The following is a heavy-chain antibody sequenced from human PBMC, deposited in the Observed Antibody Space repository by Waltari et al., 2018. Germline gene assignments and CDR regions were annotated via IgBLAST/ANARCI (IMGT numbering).Heavy chain of an antibody. Sequence: VQLVQSGAEVKTPGASVKVSCKASGYTFTSYGISWVRQAPGQGLEWMGWISAYNGNTNNAQKLQGRVTMTTDTSTSTAYMELRSLRSDDTAVYYCARWYYEFGSGQRPTMDVWGQGTTVTVSS. J-gene: IGHJ6*02. CDR3: ARWYYEFGSGQRPTMDV. D-gene: IGHD3-3*01. CDR2: ISAYNGNT. CDR1: GYTFTSYG. V-gene: IGHV1-18*01.